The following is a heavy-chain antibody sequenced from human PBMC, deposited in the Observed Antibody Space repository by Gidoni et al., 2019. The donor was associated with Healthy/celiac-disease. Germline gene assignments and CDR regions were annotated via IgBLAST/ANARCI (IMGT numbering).Heavy chain of an antibody. CDR3: VKDYAAGYGSGSTTYAFDI. CDR1: GFTFSSYS. D-gene: IGHD3-10*01. Sequence: EVQLVESGGGLVQPGGSLRLSCSASGFTFSSYSMHWVRQAPGKGLEYVSAISSNGGSTYYADSVKGRFTISRDNSKNTLYLQMSSLRAEDTAVYYCVKDYAAGYGSGSTTYAFDIWGQGTMVTVSS. CDR2: ISSNGGST. V-gene: IGHV3-64D*06. J-gene: IGHJ3*02.